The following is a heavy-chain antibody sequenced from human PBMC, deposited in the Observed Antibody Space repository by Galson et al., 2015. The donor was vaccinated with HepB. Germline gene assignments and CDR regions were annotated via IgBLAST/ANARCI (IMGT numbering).Heavy chain of an antibody. CDR2: IYYSGST. D-gene: IGHD6-13*01. Sequence: ETLSLTCTVSSGSISSSSYYWGWIRQPPGKGLEWIGSIYYSGSTYYNPSLKSRVTISVDTSKNQFSLKLSSVTAADTAVYYCASLGSFFFQGDYWGQGTLVTVSS. CDR3: ASLGSFFFQGDY. CDR1: SGSISSSSYY. V-gene: IGHV4-39*01. J-gene: IGHJ4*02.